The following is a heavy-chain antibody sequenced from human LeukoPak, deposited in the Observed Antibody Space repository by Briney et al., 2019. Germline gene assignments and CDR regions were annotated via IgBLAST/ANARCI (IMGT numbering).Heavy chain of an antibody. D-gene: IGHD3-22*01. Sequence: GGSLRLSCAASGFTFSSYSMNWVRQAPGKGLEWVSSISSSSSYIYYADSVKGRFTISRDNAKNSLYLQMNSLRAEDTAVYYCARRYYYDSSGSDDAFDIWGQGTMVTVSS. V-gene: IGHV3-21*01. CDR2: ISSSSSYI. CDR1: GFTFSSYS. CDR3: ARRYYYDSSGSDDAFDI. J-gene: IGHJ3*02.